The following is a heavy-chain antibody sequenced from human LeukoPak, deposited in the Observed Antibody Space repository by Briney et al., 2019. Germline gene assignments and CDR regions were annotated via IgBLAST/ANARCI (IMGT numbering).Heavy chain of an antibody. V-gene: IGHV4-61*02. CDR2: IYTSGST. Sequence: SQTLSLTCTVSGGSISSGSYYWSWIRQPAGKGLEWIGRIYTSGSTNYNPSLKSRATISVDTSKNQFSLKLSSLTAADTAVYYCAREYYDSSLATQYFQHWGQGTLVTVSS. D-gene: IGHD3-22*01. J-gene: IGHJ1*01. CDR1: GGSISSGSYY. CDR3: AREYYDSSLATQYFQH.